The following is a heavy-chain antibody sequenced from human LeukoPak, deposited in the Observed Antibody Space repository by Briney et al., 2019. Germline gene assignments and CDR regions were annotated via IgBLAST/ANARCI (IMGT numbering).Heavy chain of an antibody. D-gene: IGHD1-26*01. CDR3: SRESGPFSPFGF. CDR2: ISLRGLT. J-gene: IGHJ4*02. V-gene: IGHV4-4*02. CDR1: GGSISGTNW. Sequence: SETLSLTCGVSGGSISGTNWGSWVRQPPGQGLEWIGEISLRGLTNYNPSLRSRLTMSLDESKNQVSLNLTSVTAADTAVYYCSRESGPFSPFGFWGQGTLVSVHS.